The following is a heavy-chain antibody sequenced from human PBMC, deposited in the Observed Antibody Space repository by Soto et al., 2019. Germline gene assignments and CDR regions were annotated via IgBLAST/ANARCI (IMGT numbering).Heavy chain of an antibody. CDR2: ISSSSSYI. CDR3: ARSGGYCSSTSCGPAFDY. V-gene: IGHV3-21*01. J-gene: IGHJ4*02. Sequence: GGSLRLSGAASGFTFSSYSMNWVRQAPGKGLEWVSSISSSSSYIYYADSVKGRFTISRDNAKNSLYLQMNSLRAEDTAVYYCARSGGYCSSTSCGPAFDYWGQGTLVTVSS. CDR1: GFTFSSYS. D-gene: IGHD2-2*01.